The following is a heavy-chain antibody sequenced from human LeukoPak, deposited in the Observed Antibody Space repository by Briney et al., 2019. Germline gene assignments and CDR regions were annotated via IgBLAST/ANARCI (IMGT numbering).Heavy chain of an antibody. CDR3: ARDRYYYDSSGSPYFDY. V-gene: IGHV4-4*07. CDR2: IYTSGST. J-gene: IGHJ4*02. CDR1: GGSISSYY. D-gene: IGHD3-22*01. Sequence: SETLSLTCTVSGGSISSYYWSWIRQPAGKGLEWIGRIYTSGSTNYNPSLKSRVTMSVDTSKNQFSLKLSSVTAADTAVYYCARDRYYYDSSGSPYFDYWGQGTLVTVSS.